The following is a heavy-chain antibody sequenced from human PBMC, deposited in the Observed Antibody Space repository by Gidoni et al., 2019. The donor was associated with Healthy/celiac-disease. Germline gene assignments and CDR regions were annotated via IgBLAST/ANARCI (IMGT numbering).Heavy chain of an antibody. V-gene: IGHV3-23*01. CDR3: AKDRFHYYDSSGYYPLFDY. Sequence: EVQLLESGGGLVQPGGSLSRSCAAPGFTLSSYAMSWVRQDPGKGLAGVSAISGSGGSTYYADSVKGRFTISRDNSKNTLYLQMNSLRAEDTAVYYCAKDRFHYYDSSGYYPLFDYWGQGTLVTVSS. CDR2: ISGSGGST. D-gene: IGHD3-22*01. CDR1: GFTLSSYA. J-gene: IGHJ4*02.